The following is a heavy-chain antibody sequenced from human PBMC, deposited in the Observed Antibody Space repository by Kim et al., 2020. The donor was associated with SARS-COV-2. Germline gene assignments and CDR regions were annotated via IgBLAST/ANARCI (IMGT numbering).Heavy chain of an antibody. CDR3: AKPITDTAMVTDY. CDR2: IWYDGSHK. V-gene: IGHV3-33*06. Sequence: GGSLRLSCAASGFTFSSYAMHWVRQAPGKGLEWVAVIWYDGSHKYYADSVKCRFTISRDNSKNTQYLQMNSLRAEDTAVYYCAKPITDTAMVTDYWGQGTLVTVSS. CDR1: GFTFSSYA. J-gene: IGHJ4*02. D-gene: IGHD5-18*01.